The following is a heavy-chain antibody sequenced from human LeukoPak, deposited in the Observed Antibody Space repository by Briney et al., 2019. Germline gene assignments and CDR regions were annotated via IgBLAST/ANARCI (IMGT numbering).Heavy chain of an antibody. Sequence: GRPLKLSCAASGFTFSTCHIHWVRQAPGKGLEWVALVWHDGSKTYYADSVKGRFTVSRDNSKNTLYLQMNSLRAEDTAVYYCAKDSNDYGDYNYFDFWGQGTLVTVSS. D-gene: IGHD4-17*01. V-gene: IGHV3-33*06. CDR2: VWHDGSKT. J-gene: IGHJ4*02. CDR3: AKDSNDYGDYNYFDF. CDR1: GFTFSTCH.